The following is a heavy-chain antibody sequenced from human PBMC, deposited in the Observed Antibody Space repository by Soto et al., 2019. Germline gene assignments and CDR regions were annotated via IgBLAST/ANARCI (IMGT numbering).Heavy chain of an antibody. J-gene: IGHJ6*03. Sequence: EASVKVSCKASGYTFTSYGISWVRQAPGQGLEWMGWISAYNGNTNYAQKLQGRVTMTTDTSTSTAYMELRSLRSDDTAVYYCARCGTMVPWDYYYMDVWGKGTTVTVSS. D-gene: IGHD1-1*01. V-gene: IGHV1-18*01. CDR3: ARCGTMVPWDYYYMDV. CDR2: ISAYNGNT. CDR1: GYTFTSYG.